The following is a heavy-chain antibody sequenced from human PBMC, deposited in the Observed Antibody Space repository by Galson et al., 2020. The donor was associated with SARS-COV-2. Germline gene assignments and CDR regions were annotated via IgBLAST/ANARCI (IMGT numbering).Heavy chain of an antibody. Sequence: GGSLRLSCAASGFTFSSYAMHWVRQAPGKGLEYVSAISSNGGSTYYANSVKGRFTISRDNSKNTLYLQMGSLRAEDMAVYYCARVFEGYCSGGSCTHYYYYYMDVWGKGTTVTVSS. CDR1: GFTFSSYA. CDR3: ARVFEGYCSGGSCTHYYYYYMDV. D-gene: IGHD2-15*01. J-gene: IGHJ6*03. CDR2: ISSNGGST. V-gene: IGHV3-64*01.